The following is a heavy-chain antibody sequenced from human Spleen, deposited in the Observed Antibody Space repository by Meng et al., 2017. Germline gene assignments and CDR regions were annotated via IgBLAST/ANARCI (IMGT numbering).Heavy chain of an antibody. CDR3: ASGRGSYRFFDY. CDR1: GGSFSGYY. CDR2: INHSGST. J-gene: IGHJ4*02. Sequence: QVQLQQWGAGLLKPSETLSLTCAVYGGSFSGYYWSWIRQPPGKGLEWIGEINHSGSTNYNPSLKSRVTISVDTSKNQFSLKLSSVTAADTAVYYRASGRGSYRFFDYWGQGTLVTVSS. V-gene: IGHV4-34*01. D-gene: IGHD1-26*01.